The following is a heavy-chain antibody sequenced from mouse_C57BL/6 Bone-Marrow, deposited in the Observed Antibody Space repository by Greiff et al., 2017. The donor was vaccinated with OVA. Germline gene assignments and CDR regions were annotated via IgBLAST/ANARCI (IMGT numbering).Heavy chain of an antibody. V-gene: IGHV14-3*01. D-gene: IGHD1-1*01. CDR2: IDPAHDNT. CDR3: AIANFGSSFYAMDY. J-gene: IGHJ4*01. CDR1: GFNIKNTY. Sequence: EVQLQQSVAELVRPGASVKLSCTASGFNIKNTYMHWVKQRPEQGLAWIGRIDPAHDNTKYAPKFQGKATMTADTSSNQAYLQLSSQSPEDTAVYCGAIANFGSSFYAMDYWGQGASVTASS.